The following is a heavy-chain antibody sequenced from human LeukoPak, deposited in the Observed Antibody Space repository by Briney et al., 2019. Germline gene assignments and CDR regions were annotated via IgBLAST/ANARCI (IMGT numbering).Heavy chain of an antibody. Sequence: SETLSLTCTVSGGSVSSGSYYWSWIRQPPGKGLEWIGYIYYSGSTNYNPSLKSRVTISVDTSKNQFSLKLSSVTAADTAVYYCARCHEMYQLSYYYYGMDVWGKGTTVTVSS. J-gene: IGHJ6*04. CDR2: IYYSGST. CDR1: GGSVSSGSYY. CDR3: ARCHEMYQLSYYYYGMDV. V-gene: IGHV4-61*01. D-gene: IGHD2-2*01.